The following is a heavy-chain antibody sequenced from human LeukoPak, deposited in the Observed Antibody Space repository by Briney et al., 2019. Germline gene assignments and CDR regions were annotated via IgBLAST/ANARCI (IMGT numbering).Heavy chain of an antibody. D-gene: IGHD1-26*01. Sequence: GGSLRLSCAASGFTFSSYGMHWVRQAPGKGLEWVAVIWYDGSNKYYADSVKGRFTISRDNSKNTLYLQMNSLRAEDTAVYYCARTRGVGVPGIFDYWGQGTRVTVSS. CDR1: GFTFSSYG. CDR3: ARTRGVGVPGIFDY. CDR2: IWYDGSNK. V-gene: IGHV3-33*01. J-gene: IGHJ4*02.